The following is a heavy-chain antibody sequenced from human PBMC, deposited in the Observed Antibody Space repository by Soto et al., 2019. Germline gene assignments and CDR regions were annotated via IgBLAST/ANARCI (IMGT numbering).Heavy chain of an antibody. V-gene: IGHV4-34*01. CDR2: INHIGST. D-gene: IGHD4-4*01. CDR1: GGSLSGFY. J-gene: IGHJ4*02. Sequence: PCENLSLTFDVYGGSLSGFYCSWILQPPVKGLYWIGEINHIGSTNYNPSLKSRVTISVATSTDQFSLKLSSVIVADTAVYYCARGSPTAVTTFDYWGQGTLDSVSS. CDR3: ARGSPTAVTTFDY.